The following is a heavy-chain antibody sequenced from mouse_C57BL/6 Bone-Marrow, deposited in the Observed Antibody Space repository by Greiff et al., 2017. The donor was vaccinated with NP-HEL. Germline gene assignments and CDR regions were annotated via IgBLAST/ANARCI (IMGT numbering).Heavy chain of an antibody. CDR3: LSHYYGSSYWYFDV. CDR1: GYTFTSYW. J-gene: IGHJ1*03. CDR2: IHPNSGST. V-gene: IGHV1-64*01. Sequence: QVQLQQPGAELVKPGASVKLSCKASGYTFTSYWMHWVKQRPGQGLEWIGMIHPNSGSTNYNEKFKSKATLTVDKSSSTAYMQLSSLTSEDSAVYYWLSHYYGSSYWYFDVWGTGTTVTVSA. D-gene: IGHD1-1*01.